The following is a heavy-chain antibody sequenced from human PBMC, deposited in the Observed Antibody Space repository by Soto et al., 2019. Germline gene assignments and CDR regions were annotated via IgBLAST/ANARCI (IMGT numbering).Heavy chain of an antibody. CDR2: INPNSGGT. CDR1: GYTFTGYY. Sequence: ASVKVSCKASGYTFTGYYMHWVRQAPGQGLEWMGWINPNSGGTNYAQKFQGWVTMTRDTSISTAYMELSRLRSDDTAVYYCARDSRSVAAAGYWFEPWGQGTLVTVSS. D-gene: IGHD6-13*01. CDR3: ARDSRSVAAAGYWFEP. J-gene: IGHJ5*02. V-gene: IGHV1-2*04.